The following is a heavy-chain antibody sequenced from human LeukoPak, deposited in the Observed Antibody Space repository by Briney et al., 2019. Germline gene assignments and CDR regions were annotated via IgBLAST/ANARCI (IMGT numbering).Heavy chain of an antibody. V-gene: IGHV3-23*01. CDR1: GFTFSSYG. CDR3: AKDLSPGHY. J-gene: IGHJ4*02. D-gene: IGHD2/OR15-2a*01. Sequence: QSGGSLRLSCAASGFTFSSYGMSWVRQAPGKGLEWVSVISGNGGNTYYADSVKGRFTISRDNSKNTLHLQMNSLRAEDTAVYYCAKDLSPGHYWGQGTLVTVSS. CDR2: ISGNGGNT.